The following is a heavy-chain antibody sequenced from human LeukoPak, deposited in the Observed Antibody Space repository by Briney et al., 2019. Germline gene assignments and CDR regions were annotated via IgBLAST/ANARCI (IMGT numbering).Heavy chain of an antibody. D-gene: IGHD3-22*01. J-gene: IGHJ3*02. CDR2: ISYDGSNK. CDR3: ARDMGMIVVAPGGAFDI. V-gene: IGHV3-30*03. Sequence: GGSLRLSCAASGFTFSSYGMHWVRQAPGKGLEWVAVISYDGSNKYYADSVKGRFTISRDNSKNTLYLQMNSLRAEDTAVYYCARDMGMIVVAPGGAFDIWGQGTMVTVSS. CDR1: GFTFSSYG.